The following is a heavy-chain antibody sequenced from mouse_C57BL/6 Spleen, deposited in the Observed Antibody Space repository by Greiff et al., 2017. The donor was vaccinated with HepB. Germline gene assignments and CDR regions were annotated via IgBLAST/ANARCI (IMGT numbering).Heavy chain of an antibody. CDR2: IYPGSGST. V-gene: IGHV1-55*01. J-gene: IGHJ4*01. CDR1: GYTFTSYW. Sequence: QVQLKQSGAELVKPGASVKMSCKASGYTFTSYWITWVKQRPGQGLEWIGDIYPGSGSTNYNEKFKSKATLTVDTSASTAYMQLSSLTSEDSAVYYGARLYYGGDMDYWGQGTSVTVSS. CDR3: ARLYYGGDMDY. D-gene: IGHD1-1*02.